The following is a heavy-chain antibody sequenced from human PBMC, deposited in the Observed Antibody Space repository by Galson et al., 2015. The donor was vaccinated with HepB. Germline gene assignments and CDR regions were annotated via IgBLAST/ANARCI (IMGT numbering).Heavy chain of an antibody. CDR1: GFTFNSYA. CDR2: ISYDGSNK. D-gene: IGHD2-15*01. CDR3: ARDPEVGRSGGSDTYGMDV. J-gene: IGHJ6*02. Sequence: SLRLSCAASGFTFNSYAMHWVRQAPGKGLEWVAVISYDGSNKYYADSVKGRFTISGDNSKNTLYLQMNSLRAEDTAVYYCARDPEVGRSGGSDTYGMDVWGQGTTVTVSS. V-gene: IGHV3-30*04.